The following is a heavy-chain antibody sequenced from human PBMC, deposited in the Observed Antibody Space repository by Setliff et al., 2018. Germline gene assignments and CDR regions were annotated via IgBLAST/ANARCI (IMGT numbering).Heavy chain of an antibody. D-gene: IGHD1-20*01. Sequence: PSETLSLTCTVSGGSVNSRYWSWIRQSPGKGLEWIGSAYYSGSTYYNPSLESRVTISVDTSKNQFSLRLTSVTAADTAVYYCVITGTYRYFDYWGQGALVTVSS. CDR1: GGSVNSRY. CDR2: AYYSGST. J-gene: IGHJ4*02. V-gene: IGHV4-59*04. CDR3: VITGTYRYFDY.